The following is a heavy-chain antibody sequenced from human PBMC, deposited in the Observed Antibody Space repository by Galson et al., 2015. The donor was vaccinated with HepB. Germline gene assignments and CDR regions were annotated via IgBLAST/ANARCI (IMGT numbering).Heavy chain of an antibody. D-gene: IGHD6-19*01. CDR3: AREEMRGRGGWYFDY. CDR1: GYTFTSYA. V-gene: IGHV1-3*01. CDR2: INAGNGNT. Sequence: SVKVSCKASGYTFTSYAMHWVRQAPGQRLEWMGWINAGNGNTKYSQKFQGRVTITRDTSASTAYMELSSLRSEDTAVYYCAREEMRGRGGWYFDYWGQGTLVTVSS. J-gene: IGHJ4*02.